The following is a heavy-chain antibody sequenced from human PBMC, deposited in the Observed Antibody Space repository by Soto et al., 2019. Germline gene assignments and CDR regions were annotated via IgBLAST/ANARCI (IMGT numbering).Heavy chain of an antibody. CDR2: ISADGTTT. CDR1: GFTFSMYW. CDR3: TRGPLADSSFTGAH. Sequence: PGESLKISCVVSGFTFSMYWMHWVRQVPGQSRFRVSRISADGTTTQYADSVRGRFTISQENSKNTLYLQMNNLKPDDTAIYYCTRGPLADSSFTGAHGGEGNPVTVS. V-gene: IGHV3-74*01. J-gene: IGHJ4*02. D-gene: IGHD3-10*01.